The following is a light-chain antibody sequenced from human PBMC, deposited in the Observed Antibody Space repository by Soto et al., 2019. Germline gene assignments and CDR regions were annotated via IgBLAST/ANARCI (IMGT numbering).Light chain of an antibody. CDR1: QGISNW. V-gene: IGKV1-12*01. CDR2: TGS. J-gene: IGKJ4*01. CDR3: QQANSFPLT. Sequence: DIQMTQSPSSVSASVGDRVSITCRASQGISNWLAWYQQKPGRAPTLLIYTGSSLQSGVPSRFSGAGSGTDFALIISSLQPEDVATYYCQQANSFPLTFGGGTKVEIK.